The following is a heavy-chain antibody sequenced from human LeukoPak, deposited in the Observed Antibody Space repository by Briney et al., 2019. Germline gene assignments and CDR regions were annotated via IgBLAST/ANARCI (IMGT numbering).Heavy chain of an antibody. CDR1: GFTFSDYY. V-gene: IGHV4-38-2*01. J-gene: IGHJ6*02. Sequence: PGGSLRLSCAASGFTFSDYYMSWIRQPPEKGLEWIGSIYYTGGTYYSPSLKSRVTISVDTSKNQFSLKLSSVTAADTAVYYCARSAVIVATNPYYYYGMDVWGQGTTVTVSS. CDR3: ARSAVIVATNPYYYYGMDV. CDR2: IYYTGGT. D-gene: IGHD5-12*01.